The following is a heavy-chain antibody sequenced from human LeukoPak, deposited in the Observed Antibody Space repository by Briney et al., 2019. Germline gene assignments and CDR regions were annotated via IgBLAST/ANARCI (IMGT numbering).Heavy chain of an antibody. CDR2: IYYSGST. V-gene: IGHV4-59*01. CDR1: GFTFSSYA. J-gene: IGHJ4*02. D-gene: IGHD4-23*01. CDR3: ARGTTVVTPPYFDY. Sequence: PGGSLRLSCAASGFTFSSYAMSWIRQPPGKGLEWIGYIYYSGSTNYNPSLKSRVTISVDTSKNQFSLKLSSVTAADTAVYYCARGTTVVTPPYFDYWGQGTLVTVSS.